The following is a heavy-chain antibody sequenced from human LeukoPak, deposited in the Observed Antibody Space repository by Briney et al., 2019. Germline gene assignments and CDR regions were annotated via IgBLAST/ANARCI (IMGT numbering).Heavy chain of an antibody. CDR2: FDPEDGET. CDR3: ATGGAGTDASAFDI. J-gene: IGHJ3*02. Sequence: ASVKVSCKVSVYTLTELSMHWVRQAPGKGLEWMGGFDPEDGETIYAQKFQGRVTMTEDTSTDTAYMELSSLRSEDTAVYYCATGGAGTDASAFDIWGQGTMVTVSS. CDR1: VYTLTELS. V-gene: IGHV1-24*01. D-gene: IGHD6-19*01.